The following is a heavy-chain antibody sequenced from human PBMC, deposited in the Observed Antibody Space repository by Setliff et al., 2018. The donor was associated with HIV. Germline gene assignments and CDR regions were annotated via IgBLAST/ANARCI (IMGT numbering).Heavy chain of an antibody. D-gene: IGHD1-26*01. Sequence: GGSLRLSCAASGFTFGDYAFSWVRQAPGKGLECVGLISYDGSATYYADSVEGRFTISRDQYKNTLYLQMSTLRPEDTAVYYCARELQWSRDSGREEDYWGQGTQVTVSS. CDR2: ISYDGSAT. CDR1: GFTFGDYA. CDR3: ARELQWSRDSGREEDY. J-gene: IGHJ4*02. V-gene: IGHV3-30*04.